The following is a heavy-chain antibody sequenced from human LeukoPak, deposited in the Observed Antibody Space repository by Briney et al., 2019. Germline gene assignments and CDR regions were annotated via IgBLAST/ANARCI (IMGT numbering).Heavy chain of an antibody. J-gene: IGHJ4*02. D-gene: IGHD6-19*01. Sequence: GGSLRLSCTASGFTFSDFWMSWVRQAPGKGLEWVAVIWYDGSNKYYADSVKGRFTISRDNSKNTLYLQMNSLRAEDTAVYYCARDRSGWLDYWGQGTLVTVSS. CDR2: IWYDGSNK. CDR1: GFTFSDFW. V-gene: IGHV3-33*08. CDR3: ARDRSGWLDY.